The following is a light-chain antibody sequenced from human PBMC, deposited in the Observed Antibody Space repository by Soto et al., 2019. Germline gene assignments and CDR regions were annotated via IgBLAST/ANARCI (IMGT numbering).Light chain of an antibody. CDR2: AAS. Sequence: SLSASVGDRVTIPFRASQSISSYLNWYQQKPGKAPKLLIYAASSLQSGVPSRFSGSGSGTDFTLTISSLQPEDFATYYCQQSYSTPPTFGQGTRLEIK. CDR1: QSISSY. J-gene: IGKJ5*01. CDR3: QQSYSTPPT. V-gene: IGKV1-39*01.